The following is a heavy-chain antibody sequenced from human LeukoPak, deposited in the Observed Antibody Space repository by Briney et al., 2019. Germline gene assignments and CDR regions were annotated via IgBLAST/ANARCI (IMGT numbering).Heavy chain of an antibody. CDR2: IYPGDSDT. CDR1: GYSFTSYW. J-gene: IGHJ3*02. V-gene: IGHV5-51*01. Sequence: GASLQISCEGSGYSFTSYWTGWVRQLPGKGLEWMGIIYPGDSDTRYSPSFQGQVTISADKSISTAYLQWSSLKASDTAMYYCARLLNSGYAKPRDAFDIWGQGTMVTVSS. CDR3: ARLLNSGYAKPRDAFDI. D-gene: IGHD5-12*01.